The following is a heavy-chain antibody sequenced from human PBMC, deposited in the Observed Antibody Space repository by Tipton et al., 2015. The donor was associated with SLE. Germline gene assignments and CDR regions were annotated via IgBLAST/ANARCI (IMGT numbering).Heavy chain of an antibody. Sequence: QSGAEVKKPGSSVKVSCKASGGTFSSSAISWVRQAPGQGLEWMGGIFXXLGIANSAQKFQGRVTIPTDESTSTAYMELSSLRSEDTAVYYCARGEIGRQXXRGYVDYWG. CDR1: GGTFSSSA. CDR2: IFXXLGIA. V-gene: IGHV1-69*05. CDR3: ARGEIGRQXXRGYVDY. D-gene: IGHD3-10*01. J-gene: IGHJ4*03.